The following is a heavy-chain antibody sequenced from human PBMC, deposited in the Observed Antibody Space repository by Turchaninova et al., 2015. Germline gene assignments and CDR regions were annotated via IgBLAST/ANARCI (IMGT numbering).Heavy chain of an antibody. CDR1: GDSVSSNSAA. V-gene: IGHV6-1*01. D-gene: IGHD6-19*01. CDR3: AREVAVSNWFDP. Sequence: QVQLQQSGPGLVKPSQTLSLTCPISGDSVSSNSAAWNWIRQSPSRGLECLGRTYSRFNWYNAYAVSVQSRLTIKQETSKNKVSLHLNSVTPEDTAVYYCAREVAVSNWFDPWGQGTLVTVSS. CDR2: TYSRFNWYN. J-gene: IGHJ5*02.